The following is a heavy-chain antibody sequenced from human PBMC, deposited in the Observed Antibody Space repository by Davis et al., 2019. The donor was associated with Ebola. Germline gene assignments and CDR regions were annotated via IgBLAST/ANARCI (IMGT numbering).Heavy chain of an antibody. J-gene: IGHJ4*02. D-gene: IGHD4-17*01. CDR2: IVVGSGNT. CDR3: AAFREGPNTVTTSDY. V-gene: IGHV1-58*01. CDR1: GFTFTSSA. Sequence: SVKVSCKASGFTFTSSAVQWVRQARGQRLEWIGWIVVGSGNTNYAQKFQERVTITRDMSTSTAYMELSSLRSEDTAVYYCAAFREGPNTVTTSDYWGQGTLVTVSS.